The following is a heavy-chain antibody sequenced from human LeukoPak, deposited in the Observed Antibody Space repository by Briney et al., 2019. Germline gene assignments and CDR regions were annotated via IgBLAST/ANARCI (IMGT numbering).Heavy chain of an antibody. D-gene: IGHD3-16*01. J-gene: IGHJ4*02. CDR1: GFTFSNAW. Sequence: GGSLRLSCAASGFTFSNAWMSWVRQAPGKGLEWVGRIKSKTDGGTTDYAAPVKGRFTISRDDSKNTLYLQMNSLKTEDTAVYYCTTDRYDYVWDEEFFDYWGQGTLVTVSS. CDR2: IKSKTDGGTT. CDR3: TTDRYDYVWDEEFFDY. V-gene: IGHV3-15*01.